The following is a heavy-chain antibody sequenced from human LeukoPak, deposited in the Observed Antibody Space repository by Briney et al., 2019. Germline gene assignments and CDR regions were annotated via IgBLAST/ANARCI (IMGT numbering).Heavy chain of an antibody. CDR1: GFTFSSYG. V-gene: IGHV3-33*01. J-gene: IGHJ4*02. CDR2: IWYDGSNK. Sequence: GGSLRLSCAASGFTFSSYGMHWVRQAPGKGLEWVAVIWYDGSNKYYADSVKGRFTISRDNSKNTLYLQMNSLRAEDTAVYYCARDEAEYYFDYWGQGTLVTVSP. CDR3: ARDEAEYYFDY.